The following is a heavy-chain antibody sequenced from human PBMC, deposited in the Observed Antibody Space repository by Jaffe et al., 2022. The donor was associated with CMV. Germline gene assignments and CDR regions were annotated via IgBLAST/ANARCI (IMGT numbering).Heavy chain of an antibody. Sequence: EVQLLESGGDLVQPGGSLRLSCAASGFTFSSYAMTWVRQAPGKGLEWVSSISGGGGTTYYADSVKGRFTISRDNSKNTLYLQMNSLRAEDTAVYFCAKDRFNYESTSYPHDAFDIWGQGTMVSVSS. CDR3: AKDRFNYESTSYPHDAFDI. D-gene: IGHD3-22*01. CDR2: ISGGGGTT. CDR1: GFTFSSYA. J-gene: IGHJ3*02. V-gene: IGHV3-23*01.